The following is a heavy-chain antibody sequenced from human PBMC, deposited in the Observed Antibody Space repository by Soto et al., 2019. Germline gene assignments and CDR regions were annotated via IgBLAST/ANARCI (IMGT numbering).Heavy chain of an antibody. CDR3: ARRYYGSGSFDY. J-gene: IGHJ4*02. V-gene: IGHV4-39*01. D-gene: IGHD3-10*01. Sequence: QLQLQESGPGLVKPSETLSLTCTVSGGSISSSSYYWGWIRQPPGKGLEWIGSIYYSGSTYYNPSLKSRVTISVHTSKNQCSLKLSSVTAADTAVYYCARRYYGSGSFDYWGQGTLVTVSS. CDR2: IYYSGST. CDR1: GGSISSSSYY.